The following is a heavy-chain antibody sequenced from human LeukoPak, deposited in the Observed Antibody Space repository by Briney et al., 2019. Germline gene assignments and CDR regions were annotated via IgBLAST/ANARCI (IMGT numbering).Heavy chain of an antibody. Sequence: PGGSLRLSCAASGFTFSSYAMHWVRQAPGKGLEWVAVTSYDGSNKYYADSVKGRFTISRDNSKNTLYLQMNSLRAEDTAVYYCARARAVAGPFDYWGQGTLVTVSS. CDR3: ARARAVAGPFDY. D-gene: IGHD6-19*01. V-gene: IGHV3-30*04. CDR2: TSYDGSNK. CDR1: GFTFSSYA. J-gene: IGHJ4*02.